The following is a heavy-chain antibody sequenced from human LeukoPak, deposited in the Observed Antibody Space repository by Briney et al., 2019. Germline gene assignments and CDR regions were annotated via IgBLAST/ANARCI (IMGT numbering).Heavy chain of an antibody. Sequence: SVKVSCKASGGTFSSYAISWVRQAPGQGLEWMGRIIPIFGTANYAQKFQGRVTITTDESTSTAYMELSSLRSEDTAVYYCARGRGGWYYFDYWGQGTLVTVSS. J-gene: IGHJ4*02. CDR2: IIPIFGTA. D-gene: IGHD6-19*01. CDR3: ARGRGGWYYFDY. V-gene: IGHV1-69*05. CDR1: GGTFSSYA.